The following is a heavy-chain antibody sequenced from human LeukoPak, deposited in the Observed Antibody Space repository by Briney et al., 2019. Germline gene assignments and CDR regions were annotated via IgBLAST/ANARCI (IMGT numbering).Heavy chain of an antibody. J-gene: IGHJ5*02. V-gene: IGHV4-59*08. CDR2: IYYSGST. D-gene: IGHD3-16*02. CDR3: ARQWLSSLNWFDP. CDR1: GGSISNYY. Sequence: SETLSLTCTVSGGSISNYYWTWIRQPPGKGLEWIGSIYYSGSTNYNPSLKSRVTISLHPSKNQFSLKLSSVTAADTAVYYCARQWLSSLNWFDPWGQGTLVTVSS.